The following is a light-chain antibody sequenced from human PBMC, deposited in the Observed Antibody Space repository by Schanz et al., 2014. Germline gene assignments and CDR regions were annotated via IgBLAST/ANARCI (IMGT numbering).Light chain of an antibody. J-gene: IGLJ2*01. Sequence: QSALTQPPSASGSPGQSVTISCTGTSSDVGGYNYVSWYQQQPGKAPKLMIYEVNKRPSGVPDRFSGSKSGNTASLTVSGLQAEDEADYYCSSFTSSSTLVFGGGTKLTVL. V-gene: IGLV2-8*01. CDR1: SSDVGGYNY. CDR2: EVN. CDR3: SSFTSSSTLV.